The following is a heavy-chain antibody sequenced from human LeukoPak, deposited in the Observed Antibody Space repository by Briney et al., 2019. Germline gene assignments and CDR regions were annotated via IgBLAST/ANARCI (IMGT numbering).Heavy chain of an antibody. J-gene: IGHJ4*02. CDR2: INPSGGST. CDR1: GYTFTGYY. V-gene: IGHV1-46*01. Sequence: ASVKVSCKASGYTFTGYYMHWVRQAPGQGLEWMGIINPSGGSTSYAQKFQGRVTMTRDTSTSTVYMELSSLRSEDTAVYYCARVVRGYCSSTSCYERGSGYWGQGTLVTVSS. D-gene: IGHD2-2*01. CDR3: ARVVRGYCSSTSCYERGSGY.